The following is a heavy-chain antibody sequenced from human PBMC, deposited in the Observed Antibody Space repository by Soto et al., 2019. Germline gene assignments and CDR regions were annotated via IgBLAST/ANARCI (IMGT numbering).Heavy chain of an antibody. J-gene: IGHJ4*02. D-gene: IGHD2-2*01. CDR3: ARGGVPAAMSY. V-gene: IGHV3-74*01. CDR2: INSGGSNT. CDR1: GFTFSSFW. Sequence: EVQLVESGGGLVQPGGSLRLSCAASGFTFSSFWMHWVRQAPGEGLVWVSRINSGGSNTNYADSVQGRFTISRDNAKNTLYLQMNSLRAEDTAVYYCARGGVPAAMSYWGQGTLVTVSS.